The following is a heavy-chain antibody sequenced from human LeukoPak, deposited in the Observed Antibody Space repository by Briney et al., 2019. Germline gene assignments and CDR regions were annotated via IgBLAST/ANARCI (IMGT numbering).Heavy chain of an antibody. CDR3: ARGVVGATGDFDY. V-gene: IGHV4-59*01. CDR1: GGSISSYY. D-gene: IGHD1-26*01. CDR2: IYYSGGT. Sequence: SETLSLTCTVSGGSISSYYWSWIRQPPGKGLEWIGYIYYSGGTNYNPSLKSRVTISVDTSKNQFSLKLSSVTAADTAVYYCARGVVGATGDFDYWGQGTLATVSS. J-gene: IGHJ4*02.